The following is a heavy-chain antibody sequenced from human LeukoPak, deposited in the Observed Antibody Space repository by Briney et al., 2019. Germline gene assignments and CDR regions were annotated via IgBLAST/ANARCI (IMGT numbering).Heavy chain of an antibody. CDR1: GFTFSSYG. CDR2: ISYDGSNK. V-gene: IGHV3-30*03. CDR3: ARANYDSSGYYFDS. Sequence: GGSLRLSCAASGFTFSSYGIRWVRQAPGKGLEWVAVISYDGSNKYYADSVKGRFTLSRDNAKNSLYLQMSSLRAEDTAVYYCARANYDSSGYYFDSWGQGTLVTVSS. J-gene: IGHJ4*02. D-gene: IGHD3-22*01.